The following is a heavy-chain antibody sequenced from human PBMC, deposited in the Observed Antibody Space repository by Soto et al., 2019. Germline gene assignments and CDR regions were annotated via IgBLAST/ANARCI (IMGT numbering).Heavy chain of an antibody. D-gene: IGHD3-16*02. CDR2: INAGNGNT. CDR3: AREYYDYVWGSYRPRNAFDI. Sequence: ASVKVSCKASGYSFTIYAMHWVRQAPGQRLEWMGWINAGNGNTKYSQKFQGRVTITRDTSASTAYMELSSLRSEDTAVYYCAREYYDYVWGSYRPRNAFDIWGQGTMVTVSS. CDR1: GYSFTIYA. V-gene: IGHV1-3*01. J-gene: IGHJ3*02.